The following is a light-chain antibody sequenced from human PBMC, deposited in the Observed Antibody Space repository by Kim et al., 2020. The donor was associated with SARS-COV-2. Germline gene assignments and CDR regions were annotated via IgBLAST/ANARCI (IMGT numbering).Light chain of an antibody. Sequence: SYELTQPPSVSVAPGKTARITCGVNSIGSKSVHWYQQRPGQAPVLVISYDSDRPSGIPERFSGSNSGNTATLTINRVETEDEADYYCQVWDSSSDHRVVFGGGTQLTVL. CDR2: YDS. V-gene: IGLV3-21*04. J-gene: IGLJ2*01. CDR3: QVWDSSSDHRVV. CDR1: SIGSKS.